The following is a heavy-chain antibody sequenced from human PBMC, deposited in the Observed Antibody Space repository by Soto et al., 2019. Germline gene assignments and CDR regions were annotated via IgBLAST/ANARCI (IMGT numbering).Heavy chain of an antibody. CDR2: VYYSGTT. Sequence: SETLSLTCTVSGGSIRNGDYYWGWIRQPPGKGLEWIGYVYYSGTTYSHPSLNSRVSISVDTSENQFSLRLTSVTAADTAVYYCVTVNLVGAAYYLDYWGPGTLVTVSS. J-gene: IGHJ4*02. V-gene: IGHV4-30-4*01. CDR3: VTVNLVGAAYYLDY. D-gene: IGHD1-26*01. CDR1: GGSIRNGDYY.